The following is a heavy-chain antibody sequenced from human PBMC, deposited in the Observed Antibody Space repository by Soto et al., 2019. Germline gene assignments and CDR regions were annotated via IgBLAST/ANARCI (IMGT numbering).Heavy chain of an antibody. J-gene: IGHJ5*02. D-gene: IGHD6-19*01. CDR2: INRSGST. V-gene: IGHV4-34*01. CDR3: ARGSTGSGWYWGNWFDP. CDR1: GGSFSGYY. Sequence: QVQLQQWGAGLLKPSETLSLTCAVYGGSFSGYYWSWIRQPPGKGLEWIGEINRSGSTNYNPSLKSRVTISVDTSKNQFSLKLSSVTAADTAVYYCARGSTGSGWYWGNWFDPWGQGTLVTVSS.